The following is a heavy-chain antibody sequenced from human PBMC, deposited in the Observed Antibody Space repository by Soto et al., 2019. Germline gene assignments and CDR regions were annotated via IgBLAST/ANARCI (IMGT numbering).Heavy chain of an antibody. CDR3: ARGGDPDY. V-gene: IGHV3-74*01. CDR2: LQTDGSHP. CDR1: GFTFDYYW. Sequence: EVHLVASGGGLVQPGGSLRLSFLASGFTFDYYWMPWVRQPPGGGLMWVSRLQTDGSHPDYAASVKGRFTISRDNAKNTLYLQMNNLRVEDTAVYYCARGGDPDYWGQGTLVTVSS. J-gene: IGHJ4*02. D-gene: IGHD2-21*02.